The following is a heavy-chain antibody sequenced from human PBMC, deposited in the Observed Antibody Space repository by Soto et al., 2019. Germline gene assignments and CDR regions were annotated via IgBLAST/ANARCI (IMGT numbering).Heavy chain of an antibody. V-gene: IGHV1-69*06. CDR1: GGTFSSYA. D-gene: IGHD3-22*01. CDR3: ARDPYYYDSSGYYYGYYFDY. J-gene: IGHJ4*02. CDR2: IIPIFGTA. Sequence: GASVKVSCKASGGTFSSYAISWVRQAPGQGLEWVGGIIPIFGTANYAQKFQGRVTITADKSTSTAYMELSSLRSEDTAVYYCARDPYYYDSSGYYYGYYFDYWGQGTLVTVSS.